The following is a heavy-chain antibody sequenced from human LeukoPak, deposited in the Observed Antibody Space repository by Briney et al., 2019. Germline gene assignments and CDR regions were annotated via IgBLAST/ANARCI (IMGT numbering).Heavy chain of an antibody. CDR1: GYTFTGYY. CDR2: MNPDSGGT. CDR3: ARGAPNSSGFRLVDN. V-gene: IGHV1-2*02. Sequence: ASVKVSFTASGYTFTGYYMNWVRQAPGQGLEWMGWMNPDSGGTNYAQKFQGRVTMTRDTSISTAYMDLSRLRSDDTAVYYCARGAPNSSGFRLVDNWGQGTLVTVSS. D-gene: IGHD6-19*01. J-gene: IGHJ4*02.